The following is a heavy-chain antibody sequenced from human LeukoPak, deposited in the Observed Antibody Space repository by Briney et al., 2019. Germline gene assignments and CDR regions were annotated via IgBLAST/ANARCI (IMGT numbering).Heavy chain of an antibody. CDR3: ASISGTVTTIDY. CDR1: GGSFSGYY. J-gene: IGHJ4*02. V-gene: IGHV4-34*01. D-gene: IGHD4-11*01. CDR2: INHSGST. Sequence: SETLSLTCAVYGGSFSGYYWSWIRQPPGKGLEWIGEINHSGSTNHNPSLKSRVTISVDTSKNQFSLKLSSVTAADTAVYYCASISGTVTTIDYWGQGTLVTVSS.